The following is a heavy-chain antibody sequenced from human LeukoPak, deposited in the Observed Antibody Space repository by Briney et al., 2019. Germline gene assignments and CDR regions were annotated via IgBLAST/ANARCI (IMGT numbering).Heavy chain of an antibody. J-gene: IGHJ4*02. D-gene: IGHD2-2*01. Sequence: SVKVSCKASGGTFSSYAISWVRQAPGQGLEYMGGIIPIFGTANYAQKFQGRVTITADESTSTAYMELSSLRSEDTAVYYCARDAIGGYCSSTSCYPSFGWGQGTLVTVSS. CDR2: IIPIFGTA. CDR1: GGTFSSYA. V-gene: IGHV1-69*01. CDR3: ARDAIGGYCSSTSCYPSFG.